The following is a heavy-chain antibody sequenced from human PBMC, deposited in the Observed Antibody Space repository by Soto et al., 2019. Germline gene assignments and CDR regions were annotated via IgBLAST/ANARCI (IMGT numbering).Heavy chain of an antibody. CDR1: GFTFSSYA. V-gene: IGHV3-30-3*01. D-gene: IGHD1-7*01. J-gene: IGHJ3*02. CDR2: ISYDGSNK. CDR3: ASVTGTNGAFDI. Sequence: GGSLRLSCAASGFTFSSYAMHWVRQAPGKGLEWVAVISYDGSNKYYADSVKGRFTISRDNSKNTLYLQMNSLRAEDTAVYYCASVTGTNGAFDIWGQGTMVTVSS.